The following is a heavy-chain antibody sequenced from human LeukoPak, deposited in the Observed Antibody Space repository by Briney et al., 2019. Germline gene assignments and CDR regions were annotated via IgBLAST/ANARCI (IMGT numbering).Heavy chain of an antibody. CDR1: GFTFGDYG. CDR2: IYWNGGST. Sequence: GGSLRLSCAASGFTFGDYGMSWVRQAPGKGLEWVSGIYWNGGSTGYADSVKGRFTISRNYAKNSLYLQMNSLRAEDTALYHCARDGSSGWYSDYWGQGTLVTVSS. D-gene: IGHD6-19*01. V-gene: IGHV3-20*01. J-gene: IGHJ4*02. CDR3: ARDGSSGWYSDY.